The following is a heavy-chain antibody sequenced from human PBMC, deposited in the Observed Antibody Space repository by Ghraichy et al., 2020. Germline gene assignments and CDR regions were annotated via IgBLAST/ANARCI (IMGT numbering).Heavy chain of an antibody. V-gene: IGHV3-33*01. CDR2: TWYNGGQ. CDR3: ATDALTPQSGFDF. CDR1: GLNFRDYG. J-gene: IGHJ3*01. D-gene: IGHD1-26*01. Sequence: GGSLRLSCETSGLNFRDYGFHWVRQAPGKGLEWVGVTWYNGGQNYAAFVKGRFTISRDNSKSTLYLELNSLRADDTAVYFCATDALTPQSGFDFWGQGTVVTVSS.